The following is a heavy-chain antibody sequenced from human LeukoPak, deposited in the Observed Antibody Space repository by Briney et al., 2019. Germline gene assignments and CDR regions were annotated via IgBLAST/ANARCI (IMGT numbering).Heavy chain of an antibody. J-gene: IGHJ4*02. CDR2: ISSSGSTI. CDR3: AKESLVPYCGGDCYPYYFDY. CDR1: GFAFSSYE. V-gene: IGHV3-48*03. Sequence: GGSLRLSCAASGFAFSSYEMNWVRQAPGKGLEWVSYISSSGSTIYYADSVKGRFTISRDNSKNTLYLQMNSLRAEDTAVYYCAKESLVPYCGGDCYPYYFDYWGQGTLVTVSS. D-gene: IGHD2-21*02.